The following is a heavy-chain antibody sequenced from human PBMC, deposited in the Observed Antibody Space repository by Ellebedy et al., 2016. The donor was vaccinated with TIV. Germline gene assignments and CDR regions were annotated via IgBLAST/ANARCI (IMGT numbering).Heavy chain of an antibody. V-gene: IGHV3-15*01. CDR2: IKSKTDGGTT. CDR1: GFPFSNAW. D-gene: IGHD1-26*01. CDR3: TTATQKWELLPYYYYGMDV. Sequence: GESLMISCAASGFPFSNAWMSWVRQAPGKGLEWVGRIKSKTDGGTTDYAAPVKGRFTISRDDSKNTLYRQMNSLKTEDTAVYYCTTATQKWELLPYYYYGMDVWGQGTTVTVSS. J-gene: IGHJ6*02.